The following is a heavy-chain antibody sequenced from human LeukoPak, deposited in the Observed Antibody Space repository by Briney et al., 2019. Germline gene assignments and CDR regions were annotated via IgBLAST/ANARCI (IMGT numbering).Heavy chain of an antibody. D-gene: IGHD3-10*01. CDR3: ARGFDGVRGWFDP. CDR1: GYTFTSYY. CDR2: IIPIFGTA. Sequence: SVKVSCKASGYTFTSYYMHWVRQAPGQGLEWMGGIIPIFGTANYAQKFQGRVTITTDESTSTAYMELSSLRSEDTAVYYCARGFDGVRGWFDPWGQGTLVTVSS. J-gene: IGHJ5*02. V-gene: IGHV1-69*05.